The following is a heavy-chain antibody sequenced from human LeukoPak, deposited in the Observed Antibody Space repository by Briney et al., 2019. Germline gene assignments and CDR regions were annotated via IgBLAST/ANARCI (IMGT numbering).Heavy chain of an antibody. CDR2: INHSGST. Sequence: SETLSLTCAVYGGSFSGYYWSWIRQPPGKGLEWIGEINHSGSTNYNPSLTSRVTMSVDTSKNQFSLKLSSVTAADTAVYYCARTRIQLWSDYFDYWGQGTLVTVSS. J-gene: IGHJ4*02. CDR3: ARTRIQLWSDYFDY. V-gene: IGHV4-34*01. D-gene: IGHD5-18*01. CDR1: GGSFSGYY.